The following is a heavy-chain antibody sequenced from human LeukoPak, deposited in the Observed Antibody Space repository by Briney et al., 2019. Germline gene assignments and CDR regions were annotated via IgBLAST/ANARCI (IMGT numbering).Heavy chain of an antibody. V-gene: IGHV4-4*07. D-gene: IGHD1-26*01. J-gene: IGHJ3*02. CDR2: FYTGGTT. Sequence: SETLSLTCTVSGGSVTQYHWSWIRQPAGKGLEWIARFYTGGTTNYNPSLNGRATMSVDTSKNHFSLKLTSVTAADTAVYYCATVEVGTVDVFDIWGQGTMVTVSP. CDR1: GGSVTQYH. CDR3: ATVEVGTVDVFDI.